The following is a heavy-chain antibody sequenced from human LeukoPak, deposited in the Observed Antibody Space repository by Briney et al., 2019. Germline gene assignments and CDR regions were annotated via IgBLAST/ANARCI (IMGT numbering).Heavy chain of an antibody. D-gene: IGHD7-27*01. J-gene: IGHJ4*02. V-gene: IGHV3-23*01. CDR3: AKDINWASFES. CDR2: IIGSGGTT. Sequence: PGGSLRLSCAASGFTFSSYAMSWVRQAPGKGLEWVSGIIGSGGTTYYADSVKGRFTISRDNSKNTLYLQMNSLRAEDTALYYCAKDINWASFESWGQGTLVTVSP. CDR1: GFTFSSYA.